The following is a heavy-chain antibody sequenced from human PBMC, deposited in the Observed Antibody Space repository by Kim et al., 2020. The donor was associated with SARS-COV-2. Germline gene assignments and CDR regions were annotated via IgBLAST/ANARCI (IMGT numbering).Heavy chain of an antibody. D-gene: IGHD3-3*01. Sequence: NTNYAQKRQGRVTMTTDTSTSTAYMELRSLRSDDTAVYYCARSTGLEYDYWGQGTLVTVSS. CDR2: NT. V-gene: IGHV1-18*01. CDR3: ARSTGLEYDY. J-gene: IGHJ4*02.